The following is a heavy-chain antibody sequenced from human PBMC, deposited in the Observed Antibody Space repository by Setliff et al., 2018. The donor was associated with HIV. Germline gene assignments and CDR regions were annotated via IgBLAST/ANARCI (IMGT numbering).Heavy chain of an antibody. V-gene: IGHV3-7*01. D-gene: IGHD4-17*01. CDR3: ARDPYPYDDYADWYFDL. CDR2: IKQDGSET. J-gene: IGHJ2*01. Sequence: GESLKISCAASGFTLRSYWMSWVRQAPGKGLEWVANIKQDGSETYYVDSVKGRFTISRDNARNSLYLQMNSLRAGDTAVYYCARDPYPYDDYADWYFDLWGRGTLVTVS. CDR1: GFTLRSYW.